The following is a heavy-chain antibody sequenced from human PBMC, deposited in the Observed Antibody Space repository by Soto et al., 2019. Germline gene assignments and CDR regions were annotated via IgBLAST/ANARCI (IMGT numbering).Heavy chain of an antibody. CDR1: GGTFSSYA. CDR3: ARDLITMVRGVIIPQYYYYGMDV. D-gene: IGHD3-10*01. V-gene: IGHV1-69*13. Sequence: SVKVSCKASGGTFSSYAISWVRQAPGQGLEWMGGIIPIFGTANYAQKFQGRVTITADESTSTAYMELSSLRSEDTAVYYCARDLITMVRGVIIPQYYYYGMDVWGQGTKVTVYS. J-gene: IGHJ6*02. CDR2: IIPIFGTA.